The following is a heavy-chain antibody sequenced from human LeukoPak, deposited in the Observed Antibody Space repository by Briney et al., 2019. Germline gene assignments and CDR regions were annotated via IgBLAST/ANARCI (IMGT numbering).Heavy chain of an antibody. CDR1: GFTFNRYN. CDR3: ARGADGVSSNSRGWFDP. V-gene: IGHV3-21*01. Sequence: PGRSLRLSCAASGFTFNRYNMNWVRRAPGKGLEWVSSISTSSSYIYYADSVRGRFTISRDNAKKSLYLQMNSLRAGDTAVYSCARGADGVSSNSRGWFDPWGQGTLVTVSS. J-gene: IGHJ5*02. D-gene: IGHD2-15*01. CDR2: ISTSSSYI.